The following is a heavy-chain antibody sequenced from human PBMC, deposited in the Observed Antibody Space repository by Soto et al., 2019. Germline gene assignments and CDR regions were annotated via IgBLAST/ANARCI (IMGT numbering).Heavy chain of an antibody. J-gene: IGHJ3*01. CDR2: ISGSGGST. CDR1: GFTFSIYA. V-gene: IGHV3-23*01. CDR3: ANGGWLDAFDF. Sequence: EVQLLESGGGLVQPGGSLRLSCAASGFTFSIYAVSWVRQAPGKGLEWVSTISGSGGSTHYADSVKGRFTISRDNSKNTLYLQMNSLRADDTALYYCANGGWLDAFDFWGPGTMAAVSS. D-gene: IGHD6-19*01.